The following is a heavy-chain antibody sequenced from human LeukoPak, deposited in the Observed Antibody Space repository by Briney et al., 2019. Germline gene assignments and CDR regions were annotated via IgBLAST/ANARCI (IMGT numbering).Heavy chain of an antibody. CDR3: ARVRRTTVTTSFDY. D-gene: IGHD4-17*01. CDR1: GYTFTSYG. Sequence: ASVKVSCKASGYTFTSYGISWVRQAPGQGLEWMGWISAYNGNTNYAQKLQGRVTMTTDTSTSTAYMELRSLRSDDTAVYYCARVRRTTVTTSFDYWGQGTLVTVSS. CDR2: ISAYNGNT. V-gene: IGHV1-18*01. J-gene: IGHJ4*02.